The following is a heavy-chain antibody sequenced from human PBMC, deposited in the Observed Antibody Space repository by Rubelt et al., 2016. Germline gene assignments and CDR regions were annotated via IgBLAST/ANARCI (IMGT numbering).Heavy chain of an antibody. CDR2: IYYSGSP. Sequence: QLQLQESGPGLVKPSETLSLTCTVPGGPISRSSYYWDWIRQPPGKGLEWIGYIYYSGSPNYNPSLKCRVTISVDTSKNQFSLKLSDVTAADTAVYYCARLKFFSGSVGPVGFDPWGQGTLVTVSS. V-gene: IGHV4-61*05. CDR1: GGPISRSSYY. CDR3: ARLKFFSGSVGPVGFDP. J-gene: IGHJ5*02. D-gene: IGHD1-26*01.